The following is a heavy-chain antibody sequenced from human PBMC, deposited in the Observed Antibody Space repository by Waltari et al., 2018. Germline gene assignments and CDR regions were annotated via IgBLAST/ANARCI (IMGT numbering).Heavy chain of an antibody. J-gene: IGHJ6*03. CDR2: SYYSGTT. CDR1: GDPISPYY. CDR3: ARGSVRRPIHGDYMDV. Sequence: QVQLQESGPGLVKPSETLSLTCTVSGDPISPYYWSWIRQPPGQGLELIGYSYYSGTTNYRPSRKSRVTISIDTSRNEISLSLSSVTAADTAVYYCARGSVRRPIHGDYMDVWGKGTTVTVSS. D-gene: IGHD3-10*01. V-gene: IGHV4-59*01.